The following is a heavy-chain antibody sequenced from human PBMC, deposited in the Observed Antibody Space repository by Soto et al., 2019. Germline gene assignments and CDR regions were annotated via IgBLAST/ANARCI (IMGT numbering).Heavy chain of an antibody. CDR3: ARGLGYSSSWYRYYYYGMDV. D-gene: IGHD6-13*01. Sequence: SQTLSLTCAISGDSVSSNSAAWNWIRQSPSRGLEWLGRTYYMSKWYNDYAVSVKSRITINPDTSKNQFSLQLNSVTPEDTAVYYCARGLGYSSSWYRYYYYGMDVWGQGTTVTVSS. CDR1: GDSVSSNSAA. J-gene: IGHJ6*02. V-gene: IGHV6-1*01. CDR2: TYYMSKWYN.